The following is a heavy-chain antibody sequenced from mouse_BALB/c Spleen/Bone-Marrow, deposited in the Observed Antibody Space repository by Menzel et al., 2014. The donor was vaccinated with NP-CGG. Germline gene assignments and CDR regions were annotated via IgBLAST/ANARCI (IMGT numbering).Heavy chain of an antibody. Sequence: EVQRVESGAGLVKPGASVKLSCTASGFNIKDTYMHWVKQRPEQGLEWIGRIDPANYNTKYDPKFQGKATITADTSSNTAYLQLSSLTSEDTAVYYCARNSMAYWGQGTLVTVSA. V-gene: IGHV14-3*02. J-gene: IGHJ3*01. CDR3: ARNSMAY. CDR2: IDPANYNT. CDR1: GFNIKDTY.